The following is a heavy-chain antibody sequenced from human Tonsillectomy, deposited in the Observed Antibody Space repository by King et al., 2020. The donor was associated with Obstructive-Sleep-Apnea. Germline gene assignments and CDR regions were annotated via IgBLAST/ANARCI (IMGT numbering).Heavy chain of an antibody. CDR1: GFTFSSYG. V-gene: IGHV3-30*03. D-gene: IGHD4-23*01. Sequence: VQLVESGGGVVQPGRSLRLSCAASGFTFSSYGMHWVRQAPGKGLEWVAVISYDGSNKYYADSWKGRFTISRDNSKTTLYLQMNSLRAEDTAVYYGATRMTGDDYGGNSENDYWGQGTLVTVSS. CDR2: ISYDGSNK. CDR3: ATRMTGDDYGGNSENDY. J-gene: IGHJ4*02.